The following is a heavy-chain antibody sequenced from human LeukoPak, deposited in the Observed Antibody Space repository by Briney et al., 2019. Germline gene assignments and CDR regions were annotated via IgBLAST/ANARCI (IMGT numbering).Heavy chain of an antibody. V-gene: IGHV4-34*01. CDR3: AREGRMSMGIEY. J-gene: IGHJ4*02. CDR2: INHGGST. Sequence: PSETLSLTCAVYGGSLSGYYWSWIRQSPGKGLEWIGEINHGGSTNYNPSLKSRVTMSGDTSKNHFSLKLRSVTAADTAVYFCAREGRMSMGIEYWGQGTLVTVSS. D-gene: IGHD4/OR15-4a*01. CDR1: GGSLSGYY.